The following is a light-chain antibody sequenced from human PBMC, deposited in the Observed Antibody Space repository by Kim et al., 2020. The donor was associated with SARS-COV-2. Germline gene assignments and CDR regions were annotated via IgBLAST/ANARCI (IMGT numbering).Light chain of an antibody. CDR3: QQYGASPRT. CDR2: GAS. V-gene: IGKV3-20*01. J-gene: IGKJ2*01. Sequence: LFPGERATLSCRASQSVSVNYLAWFQQKPGQAPRRLIYGASSRAPGIPDRFSGSGSGTDFTLTISRLEPEDFAVYYCQQYGASPRTFGQGTKLEI. CDR1: QSVSVNY.